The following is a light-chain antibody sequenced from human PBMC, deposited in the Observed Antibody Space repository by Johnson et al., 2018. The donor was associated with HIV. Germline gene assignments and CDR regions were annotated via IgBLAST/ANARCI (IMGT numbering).Light chain of an antibody. J-gene: IGLJ1*01. Sequence: QSVLTQPPSVSAAPGQKVTISCSGSSSNIANIYVSWYQQLPGTAPKLLIYDNNNRPSGIPDRFSGSKSGTSATLGITGLKTGDEADYYCGTWDSSLSAYVFGTGTKVTVL. V-gene: IGLV1-51*01. CDR3: GTWDSSLSAYV. CDR2: DNN. CDR1: SSNIANIY.